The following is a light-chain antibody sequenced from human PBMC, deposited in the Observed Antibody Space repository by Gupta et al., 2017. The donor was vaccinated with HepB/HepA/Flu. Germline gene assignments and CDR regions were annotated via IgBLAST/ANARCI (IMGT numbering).Light chain of an antibody. CDR1: SLRSYY. V-gene: IGLV3-19*01. CDR3: NSRDSSGNHLQAHVV. CDR2: GKN. J-gene: IGLJ2*01. Sequence: SSELTQDPAVSVALGQTVRITCQGDSLRSYYASWFQQKPGQAPVLVIYGKNNRPSGIPDRFSGSSSGNTASLTITGAQAEDEADYYCNSRDSSGNHLQAHVVFGGGTKLTVL.